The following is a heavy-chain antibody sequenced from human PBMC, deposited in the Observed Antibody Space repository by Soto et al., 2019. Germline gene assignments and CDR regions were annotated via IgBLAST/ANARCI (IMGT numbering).Heavy chain of an antibody. Sequence: QVQLGQSGAEVKKPGSSVKVSCKASGGTFSSYAISWVRQAPGQGLEWMGAFVPIVGTADYAQKFQGRVTITANEASNTAYMELRSLRSDGTAVYYCAIGSTFSGEFEFWGQGTLVAVSS. D-gene: IGHD2-15*01. J-gene: IGHJ4*02. V-gene: IGHV1-69*01. CDR1: GGTFSSYA. CDR2: FVPIVGTA. CDR3: AIGSTFSGEFEF.